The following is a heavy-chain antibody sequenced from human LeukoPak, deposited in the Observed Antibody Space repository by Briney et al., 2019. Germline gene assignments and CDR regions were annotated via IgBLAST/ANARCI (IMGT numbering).Heavy chain of an antibody. J-gene: IGHJ4*02. CDR3: AKGGRYCSRTSCFVLDY. Sequence: GGSLRLSCAASGFTFSSYGMHWVRQAPGKGLEWVAFIRYDGSNKYYADSVKGRFTIFRDNSKNTLYLQMNSLRAEDTAVYYCAKGGRYCSRTSCFVLDYWGQGTLVAFCS. D-gene: IGHD2-2*01. V-gene: IGHV3-30*02. CDR1: GFTFSSYG. CDR2: IRYDGSNK.